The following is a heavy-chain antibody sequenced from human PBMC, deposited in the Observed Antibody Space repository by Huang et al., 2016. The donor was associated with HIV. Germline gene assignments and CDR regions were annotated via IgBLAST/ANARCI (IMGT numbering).Heavy chain of an antibody. CDR2: IHWNNDK. V-gene: IGHV2-5*01. CDR1: GFSLSTSGVG. CDR3: ARRAASGWQQEYFHL. J-gene: IGHJ1*01. Sequence: LVKPTQTLTLTCTFSGFSLSTSGVGVGWIRQLLGKALEWLALIHWNNDKHYNSSLKSRHTITKDTTKNQVVLKMANVDPLDTATYYCARRAASGWQQEYFHLWGQDTLVTVSS. D-gene: IGHD6-19*01.